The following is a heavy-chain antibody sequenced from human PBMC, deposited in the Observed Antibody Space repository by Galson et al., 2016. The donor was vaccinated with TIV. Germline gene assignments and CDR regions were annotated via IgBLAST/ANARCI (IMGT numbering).Heavy chain of an antibody. CDR3: YLGN. Sequence: SLRLSCAASGFTLTNYAMSWVRQVPGKGLEWVSLINIGGTTYYADSVKGRFTISRDNSEDTAVYYCAKLGGGYYDSKGYYLGNWGQGTLVTVSS. D-gene: IGHD3-22*01. J-gene: IGHJ4*02. CDR2: INIGGTT. V-gene: IGHV3-23*01. CDR1: GFTLTNYA.